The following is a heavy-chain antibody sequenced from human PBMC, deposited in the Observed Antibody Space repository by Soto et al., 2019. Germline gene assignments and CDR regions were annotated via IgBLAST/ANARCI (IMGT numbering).Heavy chain of an antibody. V-gene: IGHV3-72*01. Sequence: EVQLVESGGGLVQPGGSLRLSCAASGFTFSDHYMECVRQAPGKGLEWVNRSRNKANCYTAAYAASVTGRFTISIDDSKDKLDLQWKSLKTEYTTEYYCARRVAAAGTVEFVDYRGHGTLVIDSS. D-gene: IGHD6-13*01. J-gene: IGHJ4*01. CDR2: SRNKANCYTA. CDR3: ARRVAAAGTVEFVDY. CDR1: GFTFSDHY.